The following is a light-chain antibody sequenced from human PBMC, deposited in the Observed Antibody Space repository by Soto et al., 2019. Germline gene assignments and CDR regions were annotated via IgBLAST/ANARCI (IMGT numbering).Light chain of an antibody. Sequence: EIVLTQSPGTLSLSPGERATLSCGASQSVSSYLAWYQRKPGQAPRLLIYGASSRATGIPDRFSGSGSGTDFTLTISRLEPEDFAVYYCQQYGSSSRTFGQGTKVEIK. CDR2: GAS. CDR1: QSVSSY. CDR3: QQYGSSSRT. V-gene: IGKV3-20*01. J-gene: IGKJ1*01.